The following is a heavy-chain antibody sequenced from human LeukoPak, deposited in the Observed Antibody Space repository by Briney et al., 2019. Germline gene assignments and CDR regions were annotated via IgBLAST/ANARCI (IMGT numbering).Heavy chain of an antibody. V-gene: IGHV3-53*01. J-gene: IGHJ4*02. CDR2: IYSGGST. D-gene: IGHD3-22*01. Sequence: GGSLRLSCAASGFTVSSNYMSWVRQAPGKGLEWVSVIYSGGSTYYADSVKGRFTISRDNSKNTLYLQMNSLRAEDTAVYYCARGLYYFDTSGYLYYWGQGTLVTDSS. CDR1: GFTVSSNY. CDR3: ARGLYYFDTSGYLYY.